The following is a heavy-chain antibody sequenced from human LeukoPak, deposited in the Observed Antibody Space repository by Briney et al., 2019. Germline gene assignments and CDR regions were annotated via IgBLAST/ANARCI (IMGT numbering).Heavy chain of an antibody. J-gene: IGHJ4*02. CDR2: INTGNGNT. V-gene: IGHV1-3*04. CDR1: GYTFTSYA. D-gene: IGHD2-15*01. CDR3: TKTLGGGTENY. Sequence: ALVKVSCKASGYTFTSYAMHWVRQAPGQRLEWMGWINTGNGNTKYSQKFQGRVTITRDTSASTAYMELSSLRSEDTALYYCTKTLGGGTENYWGQGTLVTVSS.